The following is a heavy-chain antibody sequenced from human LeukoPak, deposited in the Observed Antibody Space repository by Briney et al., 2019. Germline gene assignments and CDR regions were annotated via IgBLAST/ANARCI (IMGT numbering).Heavy chain of an antibody. CDR2: IYPGDSDT. CDR1: GYSFTSYW. Sequence: GESLKISCKGSGYSFTSYWIGWVRQMPGKGLEWMGIIYPGDSDTRYSPSFQGQVTISADKSISTAYLQWSSLKASDTAMYYCARQGGDYYESSGYFIDYWGQGTLVTVSS. D-gene: IGHD3-22*01. CDR3: ARQGGDYYESSGYFIDY. V-gene: IGHV5-51*01. J-gene: IGHJ4*02.